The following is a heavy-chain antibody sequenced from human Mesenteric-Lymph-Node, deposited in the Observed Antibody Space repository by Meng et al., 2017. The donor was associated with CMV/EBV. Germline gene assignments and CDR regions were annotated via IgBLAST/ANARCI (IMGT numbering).Heavy chain of an antibody. V-gene: IGHV4-59*02. CDR2: FHYNGYT. J-gene: IGHJ5*02. CDR1: GGSVTSYY. D-gene: IGHD3-3*01. Sequence: GSLRLSCTVSGGSVTSYYWSWIRQPPGKGLECIGYFHYNGYTNYNPSLTSRLTISVDTSKNQFSLKLSSVTAADTAVYYCARGPRYYDFWSGYSNWFDPWGQGTLVTVSS. CDR3: ARGPRYYDFWSGYSNWFDP.